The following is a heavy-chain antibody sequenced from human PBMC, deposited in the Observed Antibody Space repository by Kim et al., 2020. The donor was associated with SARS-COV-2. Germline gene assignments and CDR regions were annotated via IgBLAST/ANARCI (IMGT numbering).Heavy chain of an antibody. D-gene: IGHD2-21*02. Sequence: GGSLRLSCAASGFTFSSYSMNWVRQAPGKGLEWVSYISSSSSTIYYADSVKGRFTISRDNAKNSLYLQMNSLRDEDTAVYYCARDQLAYCGGDCYPENFDYWGQGTLVTVSS. J-gene: IGHJ4*02. CDR1: GFTFSSYS. V-gene: IGHV3-48*02. CDR3: ARDQLAYCGGDCYPENFDY. CDR2: ISSSSSTI.